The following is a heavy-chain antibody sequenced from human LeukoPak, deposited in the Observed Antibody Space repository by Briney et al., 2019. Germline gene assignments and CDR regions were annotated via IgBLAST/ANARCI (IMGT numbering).Heavy chain of an antibody. D-gene: IGHD6-6*01. CDR2: IYYTGTT. J-gene: IGHJ3*02. V-gene: IGHV4-39*01. CDR1: GGSISSSKYY. CDR3: ARTASSSVGAFDI. Sequence: SETLSLTCTVSGGSISSSKYYWGWIRQPPGKGLEWIGGIYYTGTTYYNPPLKSRVTMSVDTSKNQFSLKLSSVTAADTAVYYCARTASSSVGAFDIWGQGTMVSVSS.